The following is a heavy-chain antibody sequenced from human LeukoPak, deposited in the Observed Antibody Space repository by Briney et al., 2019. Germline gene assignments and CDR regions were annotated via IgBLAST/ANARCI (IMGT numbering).Heavy chain of an antibody. V-gene: IGHV4-4*02. CDR2: IYHSGST. Sequence: SGTLSLTCAVSGGSISSSNWWSWVRQPPGKGLERIGEIYHSGSTNYNPSLKSRVTISVDTSKNQFSLKLSSVTAADTAVYYCARGRYYYDSTGYYLWGQGTLVTVSS. CDR3: ARGRYYYDSTGYYL. CDR1: GGSISSSNW. J-gene: IGHJ4*02. D-gene: IGHD3-22*01.